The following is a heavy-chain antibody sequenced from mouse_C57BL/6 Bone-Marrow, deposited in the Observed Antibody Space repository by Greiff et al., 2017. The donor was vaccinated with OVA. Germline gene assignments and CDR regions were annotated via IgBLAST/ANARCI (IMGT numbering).Heavy chain of an antibody. V-gene: IGHV7-3*01. D-gene: IGHD1-1*02. J-gene: IGHJ3*01. CDR2: IRNKANGYTT. CDR1: GFTFTDYY. Sequence: EVQLVESGGGLVQPGGSLSLSCAASGFTFTDYYMSWVRQPPGKALEWLGFIRNKANGYTTEYSASVKGRFTISRDHSQSILYLQMNALRAEDSATYYCARYEYYSFAYWGQGTLVTVSA. CDR3: ARYEYYSFAY.